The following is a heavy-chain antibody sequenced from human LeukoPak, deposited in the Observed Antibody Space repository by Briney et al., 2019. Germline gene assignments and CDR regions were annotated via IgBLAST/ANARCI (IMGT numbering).Heavy chain of an antibody. Sequence: SETLSLTCAVYGGSFSGYYWSWIRQPPGKRLEWIGEINHSGSTNYNPSLKSRVTISVDTSKNQFSLKLSSVTAADTAVYYCARAGYDFWSGYYNWFDPWGQGTLVTVSS. CDR3: ARAGYDFWSGYYNWFDP. D-gene: IGHD3-3*01. CDR2: INHSGST. CDR1: GGSFSGYY. J-gene: IGHJ5*02. V-gene: IGHV4-34*01.